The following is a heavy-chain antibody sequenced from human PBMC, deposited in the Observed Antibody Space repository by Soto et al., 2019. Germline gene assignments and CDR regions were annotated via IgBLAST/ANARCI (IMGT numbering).Heavy chain of an antibody. CDR3: ARDRVAGIWGYAFDI. J-gene: IGHJ3*02. Sequence: QVQLVQSGTEVKKPGASVKGSCKTSGYTFTNHGIHWVRQAPGQGLEWMGWINPYNANTNYAQKLQGRVTMTTDTSTTTAYMDLRSLTSDDTAVYYCARDRVAGIWGYAFDIWGQGTVVTVSS. CDR2: INPYNANT. CDR1: GYTFTNHG. V-gene: IGHV1-18*04. D-gene: IGHD3-16*01.